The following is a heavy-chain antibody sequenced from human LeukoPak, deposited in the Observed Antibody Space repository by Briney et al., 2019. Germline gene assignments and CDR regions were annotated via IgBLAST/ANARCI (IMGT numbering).Heavy chain of an antibody. D-gene: IGHD3-3*01. CDR3: ARASYDFWSGYYWQANWFDP. CDR2: INPNSGGT. V-gene: IGHV1-2*02. CDR1: GYTFTGYY. Sequence: ASVKVSCKASGYTFTGYYRHWVRQAPGQGLEWMGWINPNSGGTNYAQKFQGRVTMTRDTSISTAYMELSRLRSDDTAVYYCARASYDFWSGYYWQANWFDPWGQGTLVTVSS. J-gene: IGHJ5*02.